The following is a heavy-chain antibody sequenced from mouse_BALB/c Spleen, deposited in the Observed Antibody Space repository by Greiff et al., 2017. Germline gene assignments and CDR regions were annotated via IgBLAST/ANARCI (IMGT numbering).Heavy chain of an antibody. CDR2: INPGSGGT. D-gene: IGHD2-2*01. CDR3: ARTYGYDGAMDY. J-gene: IGHJ4*01. V-gene: IGHV1-54*01. Sequence: QVQLKESGAELVRPGTSVKVSCKASGYAFTNYLIEWVKQRPGQGLEWIGVINPGSGGTNYNEKFKGKATLTADKSSSTAYMQLSSLTSDDSAVYFCARTYGYDGAMDYWGQGTSVTVSS. CDR1: GYAFTNYL.